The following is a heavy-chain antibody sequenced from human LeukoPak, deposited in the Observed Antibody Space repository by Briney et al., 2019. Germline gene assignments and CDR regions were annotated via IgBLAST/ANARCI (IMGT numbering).Heavy chain of an antibody. V-gene: IGHV3-23*01. J-gene: IGHJ4*02. Sequence: TGGSLRLSCAASGFTFNEYAMSWVRQAPGKGLEWVSTISGGGGSTYYADSVKGRFTVSRDNSENTVHLQMNRLRAEGTAVYYCARLSGAYWGQGTLVTVSS. D-gene: IGHD7-27*01. CDR2: ISGGGGST. CDR1: GFTFNEYA. CDR3: ARLSGAY.